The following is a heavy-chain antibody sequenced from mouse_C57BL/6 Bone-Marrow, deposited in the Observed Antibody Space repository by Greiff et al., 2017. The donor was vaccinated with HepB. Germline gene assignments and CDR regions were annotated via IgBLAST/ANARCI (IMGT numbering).Heavy chain of an antibody. Sequence: QVQLQQPGAELVKPGASVKLSCKASGYTFTSYWMHWVKQRPGQGLEWIGMIHPNSGSTNYNEKFKSKATLTVDKPSSTAYMQLSSLTSEDSAVYYCARDWDGVKSWYFDVWGTGTTVTVSS. D-gene: IGHD4-1*01. CDR3: ARDWDGVKSWYFDV. CDR2: IHPNSGST. J-gene: IGHJ1*03. CDR1: GYTFTSYW. V-gene: IGHV1-64*01.